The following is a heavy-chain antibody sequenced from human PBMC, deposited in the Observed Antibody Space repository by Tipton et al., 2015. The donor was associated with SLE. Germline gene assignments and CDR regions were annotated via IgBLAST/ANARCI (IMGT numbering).Heavy chain of an antibody. CDR2: TYYRSKWYN. Sequence: GLVKPSQTLSLTCAISGDSVSSNSAAWNWIRQSPSRGLEWLGRTYYRSKWYNDYAVSVKSRITINPDTSKNQFSLKLSSVTAADTAVYYCARGYDSTRGLLGWFFDYWGQGTLVTVSS. D-gene: IGHD3-22*01. V-gene: IGHV6-1*01. CDR1: GDSVSSNSAA. J-gene: IGHJ4*02. CDR3: ARGYDSTRGLLGWFFDY.